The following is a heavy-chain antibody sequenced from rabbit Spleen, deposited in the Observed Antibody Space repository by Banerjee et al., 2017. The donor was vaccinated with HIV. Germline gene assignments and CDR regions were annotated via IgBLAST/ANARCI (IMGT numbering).Heavy chain of an antibody. J-gene: IGHJ6*01. CDR2: IYTGSSGDT. V-gene: IGHV1S45*01. CDR1: GFSFSSSYW. D-gene: IGHD8-1*01. Sequence: QEQLEESGGDLVKPEGSLTLTCTASGFSFSSSYWACWVRQAPGKGLEWIACIYTGSSGDTYYASWAKGRFTISKTSSTTVTLQMTSLTAADTATYFCARDSGTSFSTYGMDLWGPGTLVTVS. CDR3: ARDSGTSFSTYGMDL.